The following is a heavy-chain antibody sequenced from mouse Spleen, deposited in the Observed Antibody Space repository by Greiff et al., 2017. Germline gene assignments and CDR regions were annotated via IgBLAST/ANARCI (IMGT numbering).Heavy chain of an antibody. CDR1: GYTFTSYW. CDR2: IDPSDSYT. V-gene: IGHV1-69*02. CDR3: ARESSPFDY. Sequence: QVQLKQSGAELVKPGASVKLSCKASGYTFTSYWMHWVKQRPGQGLEWIGEIDPSDSYTNYNQKFKGKATLTVDKSSSTAYMQLSSLTSEDSAVYYCARESSPFDYWGQGTTLTVSS. D-gene: IGHD1-1*01. J-gene: IGHJ2*01.